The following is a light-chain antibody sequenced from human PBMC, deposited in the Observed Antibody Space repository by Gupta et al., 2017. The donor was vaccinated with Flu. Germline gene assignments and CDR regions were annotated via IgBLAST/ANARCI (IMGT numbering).Light chain of an antibody. CDR1: NSNIGSNY. V-gene: IGLV1-47*01. J-gene: IGLJ2*01. CDR3: AARDDSLSVV. Sequence: RVTISCSGSNSNIGSNYVYWYQRLPGSAPRLLIYRSDQRSSGVPDRFSGSKSGTSASLAITGLRSEDEADYFCAARDDSLSVVFGGGTKLTVL. CDR2: RSD.